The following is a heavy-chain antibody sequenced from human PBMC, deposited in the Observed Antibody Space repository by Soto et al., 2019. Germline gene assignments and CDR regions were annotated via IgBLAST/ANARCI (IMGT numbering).Heavy chain of an antibody. CDR2: FHYSGTT. CDR3: ARAEVPEYPYSAYGL. J-gene: IGHJ2*01. CDR1: GGYISSYY. Sequence: SETLSLTCTVSGGYISSYYWSWIRQPPGKGLEWIGYFHYSGTTNYNPSLKSRVTISGDTAKSQCSLKLTSVTAAGTAVYYCARAEVPEYPYSAYGLSGRGAPVTVSS. V-gene: IGHV4-59*01. D-gene: IGHD2-15*01.